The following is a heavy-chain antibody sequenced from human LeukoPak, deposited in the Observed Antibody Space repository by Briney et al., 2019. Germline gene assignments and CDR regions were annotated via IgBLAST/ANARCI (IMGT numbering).Heavy chain of an antibody. CDR2: INAGNGDT. CDR3: ARGYGDYVWYFDP. CDR1: GYTCTSYA. J-gene: IGHJ2*01. D-gene: IGHD4-17*01. Sequence: ASVKVSCKASGYTCTSYAMHWVRQAPGQRLEWMGWINAGNGDTKYSQKFQGRVTITRDTSASTAYMELSSLRSEDAAVYYCARGYGDYVWYFDPWGRGTLVTVSS. V-gene: IGHV1-3*01.